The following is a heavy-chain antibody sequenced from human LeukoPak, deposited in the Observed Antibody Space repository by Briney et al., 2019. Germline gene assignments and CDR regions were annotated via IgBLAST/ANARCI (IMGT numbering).Heavy chain of an antibody. J-gene: IGHJ4*02. Sequence: PSETLSLTCTVSGYSVSRDFWSWIRQSPGKGLEWIGNIYYTGTINYNPSLTSRVTISVDTSKNQFSLKLTSVTAADTGVYYCARIGFGEPSHFDSWGQGTLVTVSS. CDR3: ARIGFGEPSHFDS. V-gene: IGHV4-59*02. CDR1: GYSVSRDF. CDR2: IYYTGTI. D-gene: IGHD3-10*01.